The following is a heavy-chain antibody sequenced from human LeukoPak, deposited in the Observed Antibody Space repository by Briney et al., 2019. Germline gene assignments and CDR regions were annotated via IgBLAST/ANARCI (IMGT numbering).Heavy chain of an antibody. CDR1: GFTFSSYW. CDR2: IKQDGSEK. Sequence: GGSLRLSCAASGFTFSSYWMSWVRQAPGKGLEWVANIKQDGSEKYYVDSVKGRFTISRDNAKNSLYLQMNSLRAEDTAVYYCARAKSTVTTFWAYYYYMDVWGKGTTVTVSS. J-gene: IGHJ6*03. CDR3: ARAKSTVTTFWAYYYYMDV. V-gene: IGHV3-7*01. D-gene: IGHD4-17*01.